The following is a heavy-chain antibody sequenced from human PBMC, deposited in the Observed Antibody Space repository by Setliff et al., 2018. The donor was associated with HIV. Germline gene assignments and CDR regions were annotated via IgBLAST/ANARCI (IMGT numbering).Heavy chain of an antibody. D-gene: IGHD6-19*01. CDR3: VRHGNQWLVTVDY. Sequence: PSETLSLTCTVSGDSISSTTYYWGWIRQPPGKGLEWIGSIYPSGSAFYNPSLKSPVTMSVDTSRNQFSLKLSSVTAADTAIYYCVRHGNQWLVTVDYWGQGTLVTV. V-gene: IGHV4-39*01. CDR1: GDSISSTTYY. J-gene: IGHJ4*02. CDR2: IYPSGSA.